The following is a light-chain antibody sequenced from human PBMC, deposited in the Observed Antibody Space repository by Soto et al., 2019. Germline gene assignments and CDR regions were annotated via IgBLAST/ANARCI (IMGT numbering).Light chain of an antibody. CDR1: QSVSGY. J-gene: IGKJ1*01. CDR3: QQTYNSPRT. V-gene: IGKV1-39*01. CDR2: AAS. Sequence: DIQMTQSPSSLSASVGDRVTITCRTSQSVSGYLNWYQQEPGKAPKLLIYAASSLQSGVPSRFSGSGSGTDFSLTISSLQPEDFATYYCQQTYNSPRTLGQGTKVDIK.